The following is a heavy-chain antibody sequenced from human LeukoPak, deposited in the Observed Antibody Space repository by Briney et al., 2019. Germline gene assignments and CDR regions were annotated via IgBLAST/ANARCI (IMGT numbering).Heavy chain of an antibody. CDR1: AFTFSSYA. CDR3: TTVDFWSGYYTAAYYFDY. D-gene: IGHD3-3*01. Sequence: GGSLRLSCAASAFTFSSYAMHWVRQAPGKGLEYVSAISGDGGNTFYANSVKGRFTISRDDSKNTLYLQMNSLKTEDTAVYYCTTVDFWSGYYTAAYYFDYWGQGTLVTVSS. CDR2: ISGDGGNT. V-gene: IGHV3-64*01. J-gene: IGHJ4*02.